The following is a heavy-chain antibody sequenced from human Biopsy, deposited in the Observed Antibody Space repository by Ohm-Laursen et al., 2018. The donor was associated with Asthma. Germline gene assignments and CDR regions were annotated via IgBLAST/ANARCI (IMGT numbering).Heavy chain of an antibody. CDR1: GFTFGDYW. J-gene: IGHJ1*01. Sequence: GSLRLSCAAFGFTFGDYWMSWVRQVPGKGLEWVANIKHDGTEKNHVDSLKGRFTISRDNAKNSLYLQMNSLRAEDTAVYYRARTFHFWSPYRAEHYQLWGQGTLVTVSS. D-gene: IGHD3-3*02. V-gene: IGHV3-7*01. CDR3: ARTFHFWSPYRAEHYQL. CDR2: IKHDGTEK.